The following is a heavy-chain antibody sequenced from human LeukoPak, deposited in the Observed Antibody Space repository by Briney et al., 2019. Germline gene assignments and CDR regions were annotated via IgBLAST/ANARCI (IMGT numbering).Heavy chain of an antibody. V-gene: IGHV1-69*01. CDR1: GGTFSRYP. D-gene: IGHD3-10*01. J-gene: IGHJ6*03. CDR3: ATQATYYGSGNQDYYYYYMDV. CDR2: IIPILGTA. Sequence: SVKVSCKASGGTFSRYPISWVRQAPGQGLEWMGGIIPILGTANYAQKFQGRVTTTADEPPSTAYMELSSLRSEDTAVYYCATQATYYGSGNQDYYYYYMDVWGIGTTVIVSS.